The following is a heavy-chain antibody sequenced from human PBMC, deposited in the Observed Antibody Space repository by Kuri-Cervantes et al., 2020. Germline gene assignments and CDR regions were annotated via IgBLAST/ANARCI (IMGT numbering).Heavy chain of an antibody. CDR1: GFTFSSYW. D-gene: IGHD5-18*01. CDR2: INSDGSST. CDR3: AREADTAMAHDAFDI. V-gene: IGHV3-74*01. Sequence: GGSLRLSCAASGFTFSSYWMHWVRQAPGKGLVWVSRINSDGSSTSYADSVKGRFTISRVNAKNTLYLQMNSLRAEDTAVYYCAREADTAMAHDAFDIWGQGTMVTVSS. J-gene: IGHJ3*02.